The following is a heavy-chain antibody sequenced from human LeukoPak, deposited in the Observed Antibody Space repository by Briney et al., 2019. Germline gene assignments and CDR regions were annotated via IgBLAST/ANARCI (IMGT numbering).Heavy chain of an antibody. D-gene: IGHD3-10*01. V-gene: IGHV1-2*02. CDR2: INPNSGGT. CDR1: ASTFTGYY. CDR3: ARAVYTMVRGVTPGAFDI. Sequence: ASVKLTCNAAASTFTGYYMHWVRQPPGQGLEWMGWINPNSGGTNYAQKLQGRVTMTRDTSISTAYMELSRLRSDDTAVYYCARAVYTMVRGVTPGAFDIWGQGTMVTVSS. J-gene: IGHJ3*02.